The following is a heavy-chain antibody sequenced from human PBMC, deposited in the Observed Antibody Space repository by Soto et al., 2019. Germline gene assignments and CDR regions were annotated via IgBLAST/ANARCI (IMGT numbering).Heavy chain of an antibody. V-gene: IGHV4-39*02. D-gene: IGHD2-15*01. J-gene: IGHJ6*02. CDR3: AREVVVAASNYYYYYGMDV. Sequence: LSLTCTVSGGSISSGGYYWSWIRQHPGKGLEWIGNIYYSGSTYYNPSLKSRVTISVDTSKNQFSLKLSSVTAADTAVYYCAREVVVAASNYYYYYGMDVWGQGTTVTVSS. CDR2: IYYSGST. CDR1: GGSISSGGYY.